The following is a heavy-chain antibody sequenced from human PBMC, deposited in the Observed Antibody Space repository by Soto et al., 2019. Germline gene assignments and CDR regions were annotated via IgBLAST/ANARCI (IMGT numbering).Heavy chain of an antibody. V-gene: IGHV1-69*04. J-gene: IGHJ6*03. D-gene: IGHD3-10*01. CDR1: GGTFSSYT. CDR2: IIPILGIA. Sequence: GASVKVSCKASGGTFSSYTISWVRQAPGQGLEWMGRIIPILGIANYAQKFQDRVTITADKSTSTAYMELSSLRSEDTAVYYCAREYYYGSGSSNRFHYYYYMDVWGKGTTVTVSS. CDR3: AREYYYGSGSSNRFHYYYYMDV.